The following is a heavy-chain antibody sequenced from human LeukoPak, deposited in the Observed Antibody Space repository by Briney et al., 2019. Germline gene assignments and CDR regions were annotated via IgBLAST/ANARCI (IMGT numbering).Heavy chain of an antibody. D-gene: IGHD6-13*01. CDR2: ISSSSDYI. CDR1: GFTFSSYS. CDR3: ARDPGLPAAATVGYSDY. J-gene: IGHJ4*02. Sequence: GGSLRLSCAASGFTFSSYSINWVRQAPGKGLEWVSSISSSSDYIYYADSVKGRFTISRDNAKNSVYLQMNSLRAEDTAVYYCARDPGLPAAATVGYSDYWSQATLVT. V-gene: IGHV3-21*01.